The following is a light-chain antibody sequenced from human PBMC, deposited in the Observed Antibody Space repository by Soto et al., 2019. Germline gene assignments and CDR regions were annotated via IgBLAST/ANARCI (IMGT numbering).Light chain of an antibody. J-gene: IGKJ4*01. V-gene: IGKV1-39*01. CDR1: EIIDYN. CDR3: QQSYSTLLT. Sequence: DIQLTQPPSPLSASVGDRVTITCRASEIIDYNLNWYQQKPGKAPNLLIYGASSLQSGVPSRFSGSGSGKEFTLTISSLQPEDFGTYYCQQSYSTLLTFGGGTKVEIK. CDR2: GAS.